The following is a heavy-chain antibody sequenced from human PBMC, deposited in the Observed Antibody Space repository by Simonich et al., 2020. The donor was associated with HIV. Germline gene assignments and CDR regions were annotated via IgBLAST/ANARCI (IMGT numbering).Heavy chain of an antibody. D-gene: IGHD6-19*01. CDR1: GGSISRSSYY. J-gene: IGHJ2*01. CDR3: ARPGLAVAGPTYWYFDL. CDR2: IYYIGST. V-gene: IGHV4-39*01. Sequence: QLQLQESGPGLVKPSETLSLTCSVSGGSISRSSYYWGWIRQPPGKGLEWIGSIYYIGSTYYNPSLKSRVTISVDTSKNQFSLNLSSVTAADTAVYYCARPGLAVAGPTYWYFDLWGRGTLVTVSS.